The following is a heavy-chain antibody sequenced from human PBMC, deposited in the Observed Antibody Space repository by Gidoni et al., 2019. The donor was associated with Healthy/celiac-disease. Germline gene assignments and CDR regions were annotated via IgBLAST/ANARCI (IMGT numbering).Heavy chain of an antibody. J-gene: IGHJ5*02. CDR2: IDPSDSYT. Sequence: EVQLVQSGAEVKQPGESLRISCKGSGYSFTSYWISWVRQMPGKGLEWMGRIDPSDSYTDHSPSFQGHVTISADKSISPCYLELSSLKASDTAMYYCARPREPMGEIWFDPWGQGTLVTVSS. D-gene: IGHD3-16*01. V-gene: IGHV5-10-1*03. CDR3: ARPREPMGEIWFDP. CDR1: GYSFTSYW.